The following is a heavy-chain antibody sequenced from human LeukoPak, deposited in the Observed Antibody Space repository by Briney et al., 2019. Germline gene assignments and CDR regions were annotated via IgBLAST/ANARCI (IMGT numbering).Heavy chain of an antibody. CDR1: GGSFSGYY. V-gene: IGHV4-34*01. J-gene: IGHJ5*02. CDR2: INHSGST. CDR3: ARSNWFDP. Sequence: SKTLSLTCAVYGGSFSGYYWSWIRQPPGKGLEWIGEINHSGSTNYNPSLKSRVTISVDTSKNQFSLKLSSVTAADTAVYYCARSNWFDPWGQGTLVTVSS.